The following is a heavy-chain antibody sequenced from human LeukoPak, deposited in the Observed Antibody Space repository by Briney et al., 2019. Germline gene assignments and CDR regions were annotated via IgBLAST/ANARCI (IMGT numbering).Heavy chain of an antibody. CDR1: GASISSGSHH. V-gene: IGHV4-61*02. CDR3: ARDKGGFLYFGEYDP. D-gene: IGHD3-10*01. CDR2: IYTSGST. J-gene: IGHJ5*02. Sequence: SETLSLTCTVSGASISSGSHHWSSIRQPAGKGLEWIGRIYTSGSTNYNPSLKSRVSISVDMSKNQFSLKLSSVTAADTAVYYCARDKGGFLYFGEYDPWGQGTLVTVSS.